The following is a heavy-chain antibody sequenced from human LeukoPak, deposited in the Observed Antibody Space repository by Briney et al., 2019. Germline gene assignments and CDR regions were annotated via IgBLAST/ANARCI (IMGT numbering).Heavy chain of an antibody. CDR1: GFTFSSYS. D-gene: IGHD3-22*01. CDR2: ISSSSSTI. V-gene: IGHV3-48*01. J-gene: IGHJ4*02. CDR3: ASSGYYSALVY. Sequence: GGSLRLSCAASGFTFSSYSMNWVRQAPGKGLEWVSYISSSSSTIYYADSVKGRFTISRDNAKNSLYLQMNSLRAEDTAVYYCASSGYYSALVYWGQGTLVTVSS.